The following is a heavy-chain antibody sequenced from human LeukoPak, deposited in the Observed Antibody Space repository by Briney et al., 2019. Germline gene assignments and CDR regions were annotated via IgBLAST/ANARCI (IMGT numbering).Heavy chain of an antibody. D-gene: IGHD1-26*01. CDR2: IFHTGSI. J-gene: IGHJ3*02. CDR3: ARDRVLGATDAFDI. Sequence: SETLSLTCAVSGASISSSNWWSWVRQPPGKGLEWIGEIFHTGSINYNPSLKSRVTISLDKSKNQFSLNLNSVTAADTAVYYCARDRVLGATDAFDIWGQGTMVTVSS. CDR1: GASISSSNW. V-gene: IGHV4-4*02.